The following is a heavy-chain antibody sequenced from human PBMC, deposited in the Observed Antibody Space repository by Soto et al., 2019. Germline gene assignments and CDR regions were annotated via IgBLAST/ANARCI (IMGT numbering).Heavy chain of an antibody. J-gene: IGHJ4*02. Sequence: PGGSLRLSCGASGFPFSNYSMNWVRQAPGKGLEWVAYISGGSTSIHYADAVRGRFTISRDNADNSLYLQMDSLRVEDTAVYYCAKGISGRYYTLFDYWGQGVLVTVSS. V-gene: IGHV3-48*01. D-gene: IGHD3-10*01. CDR3: AKGISGRYYTLFDY. CDR2: ISGGSTSI. CDR1: GFPFSNYS.